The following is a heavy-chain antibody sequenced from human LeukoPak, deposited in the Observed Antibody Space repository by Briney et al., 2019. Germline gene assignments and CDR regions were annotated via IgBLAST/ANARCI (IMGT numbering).Heavy chain of an antibody. V-gene: IGHV5-51*01. D-gene: IGHD2-15*01. J-gene: IGHJ6*02. CDR3: TRGCSGGSCSRDAMDV. CDR1: GSSFSSDW. CDR2: IFPIDSET. Sequence: GGSLQISCKASGSSFSSDWIAGVGQLPGKGLEGMGIIFPIDSETTYSPSFEGQVTISAYKSISTAYLQWSSLNASDTAMYYCTRGCSGGSCSRDAMDVWGQGTMVTVSS.